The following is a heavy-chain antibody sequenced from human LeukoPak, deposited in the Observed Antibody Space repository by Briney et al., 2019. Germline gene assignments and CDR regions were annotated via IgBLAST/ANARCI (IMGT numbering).Heavy chain of an antibody. J-gene: IGHJ3*02. Sequence: SVKVSCKASGGTFSSYAISWVRQAPGQGLEWMGGIIPVFATANYAQKFQGRVTITADESTSTAYMELSSLRSEDTAVYYCARGLRRNYYDSSGYYSAPFDIWGQGTMVTVSS. D-gene: IGHD3-22*01. CDR3: ARGLRRNYYDSSGYYSAPFDI. CDR1: GGTFSSYA. CDR2: IIPVFATA. V-gene: IGHV1-69*13.